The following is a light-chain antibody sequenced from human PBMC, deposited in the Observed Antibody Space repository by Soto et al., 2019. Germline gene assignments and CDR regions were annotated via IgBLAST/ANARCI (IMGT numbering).Light chain of an antibody. CDR2: DAS. V-gene: IGKV1-33*01. CDR1: QDISNY. Sequence: DIQVTQSPSFLSASVGDLVTITCQASQDISNYLNWYQQKPGKAPKLLIYDASNLDTGVPSRFSGSGSGTDFTFTISSLQPEDIATYYCQKYDNLPLNFGGGTKVDIK. J-gene: IGKJ4*01. CDR3: QKYDNLPLN.